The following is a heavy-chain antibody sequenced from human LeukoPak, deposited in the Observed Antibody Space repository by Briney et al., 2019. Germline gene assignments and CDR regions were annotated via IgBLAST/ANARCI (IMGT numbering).Heavy chain of an antibody. CDR3: ARVTGGGDKRGGYFDY. D-gene: IGHD2-21*02. CDR1: GFTFSSYW. V-gene: IGHV3-7*01. J-gene: IGHJ4*02. CDR2: IKQDGSEK. Sequence: GGSLRLSCAASGFTFSSYWMSWVRQAPGKGLEWVANIKQDGSEKYYVDSVKGRFTISRDNAKNSLYLQMNSLRAEDTAVYYCARVTGGGDKRGGYFDYWGRGTLVTVSS.